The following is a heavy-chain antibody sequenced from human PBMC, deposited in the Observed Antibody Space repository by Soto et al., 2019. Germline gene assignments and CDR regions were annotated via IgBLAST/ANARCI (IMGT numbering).Heavy chain of an antibody. Sequence: FYADSVKGRFTISRDNSKSTLYLQMNSLRAEDTALYYCAKGRSYYYYYGVDVWGQGTTVTVSS. V-gene: IGHV3-23*01. CDR3: AKGRSYYYYYGVDV. J-gene: IGHJ6*02.